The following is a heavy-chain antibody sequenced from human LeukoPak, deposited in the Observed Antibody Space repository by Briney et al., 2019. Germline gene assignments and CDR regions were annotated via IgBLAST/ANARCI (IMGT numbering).Heavy chain of an antibody. V-gene: IGHV3-48*04. Sequence: GGSLRLSCAASGFTFSSYSMNWVRQAPGKGLEWVSYISSSSSTIYYADSVKGRFTISRDNAKNSLYLQMNSLRAEDTAVYYCAKVARDSSSWYYFDYWGQGTLVTVSS. D-gene: IGHD6-13*01. CDR3: AKVARDSSSWYYFDY. J-gene: IGHJ4*02. CDR2: ISSSSSTI. CDR1: GFTFSSYS.